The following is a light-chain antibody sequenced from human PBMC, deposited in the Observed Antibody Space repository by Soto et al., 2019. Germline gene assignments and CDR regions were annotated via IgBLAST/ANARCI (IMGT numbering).Light chain of an antibody. CDR2: GAS. V-gene: IGKV3-20*01. J-gene: IGKJ1*01. CDR1: QSVRSSY. Sequence: EIVLTQSPGTLSLSPGERATLSCRASQSVRSSYLAWYQQKPGQAPRLLIYGASSRAAGIPDRFSGSGSGTDFTLTINRLEPEDFAVYYCQQYGGMWTFGQGTKVDIK. CDR3: QQYGGMWT.